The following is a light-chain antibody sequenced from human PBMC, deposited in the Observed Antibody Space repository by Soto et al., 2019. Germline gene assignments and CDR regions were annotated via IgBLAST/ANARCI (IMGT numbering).Light chain of an antibody. Sequence: QSALTQPASVSGSPGQSITISCTGTSSDVCGYNYVSWYQQHPGKAPKLMIFEVTNRFSGSKSGNTASLTISGLQAEDEADYYCSSYTSSSSYVFGTGTKLTVL. V-gene: IGLV2-14*01. CDR3: SSYTSSSSYV. CDR2: EV. J-gene: IGLJ1*01. CDR1: SSDVCGYNY.